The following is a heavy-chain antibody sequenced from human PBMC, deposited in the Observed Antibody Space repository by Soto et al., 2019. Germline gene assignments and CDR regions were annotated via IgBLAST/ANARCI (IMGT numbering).Heavy chain of an antibody. Sequence: QVQLQQSGPGLVKPSQTLSLTCTVSGGSISSGDYYWSWIRQPPGKGLEWIGYIYYSGSTFYNLYLKSRNTISVDTSKNHFSLKLSSVTAPDTAVYYCAREPAEVGMDVWGQGTTVTVSS. CDR1: GGSISSGDYY. CDR3: AREPAEVGMDV. V-gene: IGHV4-30-4*01. J-gene: IGHJ6*02. CDR2: IYYSGST.